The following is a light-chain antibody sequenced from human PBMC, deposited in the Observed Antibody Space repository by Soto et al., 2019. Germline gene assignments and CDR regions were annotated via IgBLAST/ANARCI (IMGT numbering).Light chain of an antibody. CDR1: QSVGSNY. Sequence: EIVLTQSPGTLSLSPGERATHSCRASQSVGSNYLAWYQQKPGQAPRLLIFGASSRATGIPGRFSGSGSGTDFSLTISRLEPEDFAVYYCQQYGSSPLTFGGGTKVDIK. CDR2: GAS. V-gene: IGKV3-20*01. CDR3: QQYGSSPLT. J-gene: IGKJ4*01.